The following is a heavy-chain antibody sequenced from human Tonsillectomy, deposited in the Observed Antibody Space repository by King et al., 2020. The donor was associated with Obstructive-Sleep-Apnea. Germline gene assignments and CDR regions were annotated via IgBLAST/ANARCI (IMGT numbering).Heavy chain of an antibody. D-gene: IGHD4-17*01. CDR1: GFTFCSYA. CDR2: ISYDGTYK. V-gene: IGHV3-30*04. Sequence: ESGGGVVQPGKSLRLSCAASGFTFCSYAMHWVRQAPGKGLEWVAVISYDGTYKSYADSVKGRFTISRDNSKNTLYLQMNSPRPEDTAVYYCTRGGVYGDSDSFDVWGQGTLVTVSS. J-gene: IGHJ3*01. CDR3: TRGGVYGDSDSFDV.